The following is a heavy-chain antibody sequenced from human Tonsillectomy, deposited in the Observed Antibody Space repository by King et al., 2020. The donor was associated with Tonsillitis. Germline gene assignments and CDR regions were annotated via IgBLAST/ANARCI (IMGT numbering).Heavy chain of an antibody. CDR3: AKDGTGAGVSSWEKYLDY. CDR2: ISLDGNNK. D-gene: IGHD1-26*01. J-gene: IGHJ4*02. Sequence: QLVQSGGGVVQPGRSLRLSCAASRFTFNSYGMHWVRQAPGKGLEWVALISLDGNNKYYADSVKGRFTISRDNSKNTLYLQMNSLRPEDTAVYFCAKDGTGAGVSSWEKYLDYGGKGTLGTVS. V-gene: IGHV3-30*18. CDR1: RFTFNSYG.